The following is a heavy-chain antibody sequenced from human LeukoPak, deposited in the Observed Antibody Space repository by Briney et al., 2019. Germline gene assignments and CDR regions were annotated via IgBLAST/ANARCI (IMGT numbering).Heavy chain of an antibody. CDR3: AKDDRSSSWYKDWYFDL. V-gene: IGHV3-23*01. J-gene: IGHJ2*01. D-gene: IGHD6-13*01. CDR2: ISGSGGST. Sequence: GGSLRLSCAASGFTFSSYAMSWVRQAPGKGLEWVSAISGSGGSTYYADSVKGRFTISRDSSKNTLYLQMNSLRAEDTAVYYCAKDDRSSSWYKDWYFDLWGRGTLVTVSS. CDR1: GFTFSSYA.